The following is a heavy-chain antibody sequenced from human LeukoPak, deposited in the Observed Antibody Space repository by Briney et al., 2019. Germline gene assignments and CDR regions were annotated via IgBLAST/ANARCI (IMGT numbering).Heavy chain of an antibody. Sequence: PGGSLRLSCAASGFTFSGYGMSWVRQAPGKGLEWVSSISSSSSYIYYADSVKGRFTISRDNAKNSLYLQMNSLRAEDTAVYYCARDKGSIAAAGPLWFDPWGQGTLVTVSS. CDR1: GFTFSGYG. J-gene: IGHJ5*02. CDR3: ARDKGSIAAAGPLWFDP. V-gene: IGHV3-21*01. D-gene: IGHD6-13*01. CDR2: ISSSSSYI.